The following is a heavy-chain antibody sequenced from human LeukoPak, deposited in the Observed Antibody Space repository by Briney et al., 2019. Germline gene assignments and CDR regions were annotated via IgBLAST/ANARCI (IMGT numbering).Heavy chain of an antibody. CDR1: GFTFSSYA. Sequence: HGRSLRLSCVASGFTFSSYAMHWVRQAPGKGLEWVAVISYDGSNKYYADSVKGRFTISRDNSKNTLYLQMNSLRAEDTAVYYCARASGYCSGGSCYSTVGGYYFDYWGQGTLVTVSS. J-gene: IGHJ4*02. CDR2: ISYDGSNK. V-gene: IGHV3-30*04. D-gene: IGHD2-15*01. CDR3: ARASGYCSGGSCYSTVGGYYFDY.